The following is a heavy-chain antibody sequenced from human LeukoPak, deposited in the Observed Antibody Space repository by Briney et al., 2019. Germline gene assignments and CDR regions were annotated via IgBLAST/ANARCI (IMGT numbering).Heavy chain of an antibody. CDR2: IYYSGST. CDR3: ARTISYYYMDV. Sequence: KTSETLSLTCTVSGGSISSYYWSWIRQPPGKGLEWIGYIYYSGSTNYNPSLKSRVTISVDTFKNQFSLKLSSVTAADTAVYYCARTISYYYMDVWGKGTTVTVSS. D-gene: IGHD3-3*02. J-gene: IGHJ6*03. CDR1: GGSISSYY. V-gene: IGHV4-59*01.